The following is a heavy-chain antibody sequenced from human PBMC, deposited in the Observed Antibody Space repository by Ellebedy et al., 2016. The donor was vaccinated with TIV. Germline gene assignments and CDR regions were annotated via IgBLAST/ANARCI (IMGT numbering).Heavy chain of an antibody. CDR3: ARARTSASDSVESYPHY. D-gene: IGHD2-2*01. J-gene: IGHJ4*02. CDR1: GFTFSSYW. CDR2: INSDGGTT. V-gene: IGHV3-74*01. Sequence: GESLKISCAASGFTFSSYWMHWVRQAPGKGLVWVSRINSDGGTTRYADSVKGRITISRDNAKNTLFLQMNSLRVEDTAVYYCARARTSASDSVESYPHYWGQGTLVTVSS.